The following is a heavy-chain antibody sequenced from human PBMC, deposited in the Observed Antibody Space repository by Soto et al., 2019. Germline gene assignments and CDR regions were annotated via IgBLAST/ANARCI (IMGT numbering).Heavy chain of an antibody. CDR1: GGSISSYY. D-gene: IGHD3-22*01. CDR2: IYYSGST. CDR3: ARGDYYDSSGYYHSYYYYYGMDV. J-gene: IGHJ6*02. Sequence: SETMSLTCTVSGGSISSYYWSWIRQPPGKGLEWIGYIYYSGSTNYNPSLKSRVTISVDTSKNQFSLKLSSVTAADTAVYYCARGDYYDSSGYYHSYYYYYGMDVWGQGTTVTVSS. V-gene: IGHV4-59*01.